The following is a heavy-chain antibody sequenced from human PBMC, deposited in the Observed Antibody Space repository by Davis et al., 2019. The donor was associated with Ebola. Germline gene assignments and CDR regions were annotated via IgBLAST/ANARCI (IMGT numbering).Heavy chain of an antibody. D-gene: IGHD5-24*01. CDR1: GGSISSYY. J-gene: IGHJ4*02. V-gene: IGHV4-59*08. Sequence: SETLSLTCIVSGGSISSYYWSWIRQLPGKGLEWTGYIYYSGSTNYNPSLKSRVTISVDTSKNQFSLKLSSVTAADTAVYYCARWGGKMATNFDYWGQGTLVTVSS. CDR3: ARWGGKMATNFDY. CDR2: IYYSGST.